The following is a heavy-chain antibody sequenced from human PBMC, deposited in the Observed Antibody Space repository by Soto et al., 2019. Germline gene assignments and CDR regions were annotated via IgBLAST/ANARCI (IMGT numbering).Heavy chain of an antibody. D-gene: IGHD1-26*01. CDR2: IYYSGST. J-gene: IGHJ5*02. CDR1: GGSISSYY. V-gene: IGHV4-59*01. CDR3: ARSAMGLDP. Sequence: SETLSLTCTVSGGSISSYYWSWIRQPPGKGLEWIGYIYYSGSTNYNPSLKSRVIISVDTSKNQFSLKLSSVTAADTAVYYCARSAMGLDPWGQGTLVTVSS.